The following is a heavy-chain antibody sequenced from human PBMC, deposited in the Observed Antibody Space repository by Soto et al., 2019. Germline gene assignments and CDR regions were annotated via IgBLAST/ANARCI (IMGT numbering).Heavy chain of an antibody. CDR3: ARDSSSDYYFDY. CDR2: IFSNDEK. J-gene: IGHJ4*02. Sequence: SGPTLVNPTETLTLICTVSGFSLSNARMGVSWIRQPPGKALEWLAHIFSNDEKSYSTSLKSRLTISKDTSKSQVVLTMTNMDPVDTATYYCARDSSSDYYFDYWGQGTLVTVSS. CDR1: GFSLSNARMG. D-gene: IGHD6-6*01. V-gene: IGHV2-26*01.